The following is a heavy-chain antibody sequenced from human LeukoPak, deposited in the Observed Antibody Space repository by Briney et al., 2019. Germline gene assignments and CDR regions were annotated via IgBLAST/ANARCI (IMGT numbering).Heavy chain of an antibody. V-gene: IGHV1-69*13. CDR2: IIPIFGTA. J-gene: IGHJ4*02. D-gene: IGHD5-18*01. CDR1: GGTFSSYA. Sequence: SVKVSCKASGGTFSSYAISWVRQAPGQGLEGMGGIIPIFGTANYAQKFQGRVTITADESTSTAYMELSSLRSEDTAVYYCARLSPRGYSYGQSPFDYWGQGTLVTVSS. CDR3: ARLSPRGYSYGQSPFDY.